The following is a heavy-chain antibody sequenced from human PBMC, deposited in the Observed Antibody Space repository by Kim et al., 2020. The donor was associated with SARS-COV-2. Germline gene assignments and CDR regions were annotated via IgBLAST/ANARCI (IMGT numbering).Heavy chain of an antibody. Sequence: SVNGRFTMSRDNAKNSLYLQMNSLRAEDTALYYCAKGGSGWTYYYYGMDVWGQGTTVTVSS. CDR3: AKGGSGWTYYYYGMDV. V-gene: IGHV3-9*01. J-gene: IGHJ6*02. D-gene: IGHD6-19*01.